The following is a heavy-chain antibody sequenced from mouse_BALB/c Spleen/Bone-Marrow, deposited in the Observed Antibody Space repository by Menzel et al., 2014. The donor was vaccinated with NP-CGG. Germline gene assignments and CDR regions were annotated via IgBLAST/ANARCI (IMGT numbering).Heavy chain of an antibody. CDR2: IWAGGST. J-gene: IGHJ2*01. Sequence: VQRVESGPGLVAPSQSLSITCTVSGFSLXSYGVHWVRQPPGKGLEWLGIIWAGGSTNYNPALMSRLSISKDNSKSXVFLKMNSLQTDDTAIYYCARDLSIFCDYPFDYWGQGTTLTASS. CDR1: GFSLXSYG. D-gene: IGHD2-4*01. V-gene: IGHV2-9*02. CDR3: ARDLSIFCDYPFDY.